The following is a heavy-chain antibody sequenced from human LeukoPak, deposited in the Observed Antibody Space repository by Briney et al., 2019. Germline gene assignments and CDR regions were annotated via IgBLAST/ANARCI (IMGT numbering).Heavy chain of an antibody. CDR2: INPNSGGT. CDR3: AIDQDLTI. D-gene: IGHD4-11*01. V-gene: IGHV1-2*02. CDR1: GCTYTRCY. Sequence: ASVKVSCKASGCTYTRCYMHWVRQAPGLGREWMGWINPNSGGTNYAQKFQCRVTMNRHTYISTTYMKLTSLKSDETAVYYCAIDQDLTIWGQGTLVTVSS. J-gene: IGHJ4*02.